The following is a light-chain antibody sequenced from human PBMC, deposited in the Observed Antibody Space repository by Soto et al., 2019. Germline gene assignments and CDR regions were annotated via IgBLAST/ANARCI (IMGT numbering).Light chain of an antibody. CDR2: DSS. V-gene: IGKV1-39*01. CDR1: QDISNY. Sequence: IQMTQSPSSLSASVGDRVTITCQASQDISNYLNWYQQKPGKAPKLLIYDSSNLQTGAPSRFSGGGSGTDFTLTISSLQPEDFAIYYCQQTYTTPEITFGQGTRLDIK. J-gene: IGKJ5*01. CDR3: QQTYTTPEIT.